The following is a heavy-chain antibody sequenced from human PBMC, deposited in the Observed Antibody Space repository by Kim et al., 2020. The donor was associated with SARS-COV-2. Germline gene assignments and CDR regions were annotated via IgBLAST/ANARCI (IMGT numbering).Heavy chain of an antibody. CDR3: ARDLSIAVEPYYYYGMDV. D-gene: IGHD6-19*01. CDR1: GYTFTSYY. Sequence: ASVKVSCKASGYTFTSYYMHWVRQAPGQGLEWMGIINPSGGSTSYAQKFQGRVTMTRDTSTSTVYMELSSLRSEDTAVYYCARDLSIAVEPYYYYGMDVWGQGTTVTVSS. V-gene: IGHV1-46*01. J-gene: IGHJ6*02. CDR2: INPSGGST.